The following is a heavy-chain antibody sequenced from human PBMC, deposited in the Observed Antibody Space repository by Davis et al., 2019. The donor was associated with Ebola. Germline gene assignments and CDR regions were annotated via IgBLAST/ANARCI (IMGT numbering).Heavy chain of an antibody. V-gene: IGHV3-33*01. J-gene: IGHJ6*02. Sequence: GESLKISCAASGFTFSSYGMHWVRQAPGKGLEWVAVIWYDGSNKYYADSVKGRFTISRDNSKNTLYLQMNSLRAEDTAVYYCARDGSYGSGAGRIYYYGMDVWGQGTTVTVSS. D-gene: IGHD3-10*01. CDR1: GFTFSSYG. CDR2: IWYDGSNK. CDR3: ARDGSYGSGAGRIYYYGMDV.